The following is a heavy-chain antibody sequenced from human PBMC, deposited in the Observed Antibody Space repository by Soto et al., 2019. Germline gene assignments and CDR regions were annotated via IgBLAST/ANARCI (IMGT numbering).Heavy chain of an antibody. CDR3: ASEVAASFDY. Sequence: QVQLVESGGGVVQPGRSLRLSCAASGFTFSSYGMHWVRQAPGKGLEWVAVIWYDGSNKYYADSVKGRFTISRDNSKNTLYLQMNSLRAEDTAVYYCASEVAASFDYWGQGNLVTVSS. CDR2: IWYDGSNK. J-gene: IGHJ4*02. D-gene: IGHD2-15*01. V-gene: IGHV3-33*01. CDR1: GFTFSSYG.